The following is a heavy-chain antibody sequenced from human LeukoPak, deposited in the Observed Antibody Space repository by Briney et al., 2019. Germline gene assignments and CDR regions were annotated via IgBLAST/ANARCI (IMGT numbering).Heavy chain of an antibody. CDR1: GGSFSGYY. V-gene: IGHV4-34*01. D-gene: IGHD2-2*01. CDR2: INHSGST. J-gene: IGHJ5*02. Sequence: SETLPLTCAVYGGSFSGYYWSWIRQPPGKGLEWIGEINHSGSTNYNPSLKSRVTISVDTSKNQFSLKVRSVTAADTAVYYCARGSGYCSRTSCPSWGQGTLVTVSS. CDR3: ARGSGYCSRTSCPS.